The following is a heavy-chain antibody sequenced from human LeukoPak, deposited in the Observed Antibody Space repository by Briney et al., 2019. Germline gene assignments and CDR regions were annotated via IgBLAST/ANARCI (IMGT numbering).Heavy chain of an antibody. D-gene: IGHD4-11*01. CDR1: GGSFSGYY. CDR2: INHSRST. V-gene: IGHV4-34*01. Sequence: SETLSLTCAVYGGSFSGYYWSWIRHPPGKGREWIGEINHSRSTTYNPSLKSRVTIPVDTSKSQFSLKLSSVTAADTAVYYCASSSTYPTPAYWGQGTLVTVSS. J-gene: IGHJ4*02. CDR3: ASSSTYPTPAY.